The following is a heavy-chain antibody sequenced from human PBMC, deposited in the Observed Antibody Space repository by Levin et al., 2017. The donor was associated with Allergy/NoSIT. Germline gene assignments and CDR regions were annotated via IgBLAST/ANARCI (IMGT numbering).Heavy chain of an antibody. CDR3: AIPLTLDNAFDI. D-gene: IGHD4/OR15-4a*01. V-gene: IGHV1-2*06. J-gene: IGHJ3*02. Sequence: GGSLRLSCKASGYTFTGYYMHWVRQAPGQGLEWMGRINPNSGGTNYAQKFQGRVTMTRDTSISTAYMELSRLRSDDTAVYYCAIPLTLDNAFDIWGQGTMVTVSS. CDR1: GYTFTGYY. CDR2: INPNSGGT.